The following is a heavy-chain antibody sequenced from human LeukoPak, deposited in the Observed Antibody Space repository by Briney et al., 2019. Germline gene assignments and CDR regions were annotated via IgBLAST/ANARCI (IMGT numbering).Heavy chain of an antibody. Sequence: SETLSLTCTVSGGSISSGTYYWSWIRQPAGKGLEWIGRIYTSGSTNYNPSLKSRVTISVDTSKNQFSLKLSSVTAADTAVYYCAREVKMVQGVIKGYYYYMDVWGKGTTVTVSS. J-gene: IGHJ6*03. CDR2: IYTSGST. V-gene: IGHV4-61*02. CDR3: AREVKMVQGVIKGYYYYMDV. D-gene: IGHD3-10*01. CDR1: GGSISSGTYY.